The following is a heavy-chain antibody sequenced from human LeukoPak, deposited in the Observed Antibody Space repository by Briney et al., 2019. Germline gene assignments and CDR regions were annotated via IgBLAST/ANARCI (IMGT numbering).Heavy chain of an antibody. D-gene: IGHD3-22*01. CDR1: GFTFSTYS. V-gene: IGHV3-21*01. CDR3: ARSEEVITMNWFDP. J-gene: IGHJ5*02. CDR2: ISSSSSYI. Sequence: KPGGSLRLSCAASGFTFSTYSMNWVRQAPGKGLEWVSSISSSSSYIYYADSVKGRFTISRDNAKNSLYLQMNSLRAEDTAVYYCARSEEVITMNWFDPWGQGTLVTVSS.